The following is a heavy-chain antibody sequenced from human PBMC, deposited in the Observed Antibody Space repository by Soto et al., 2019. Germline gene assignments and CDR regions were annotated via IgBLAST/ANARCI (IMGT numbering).Heavy chain of an antibody. Sequence: VQLVESGGGVVQPGRSLRLSCAASGFTFSSYGIHWVRQAPGKGLEWVAVIWYDGSNKYYADSVKGRFTISRDNSKNALYLQMDSLRAEDTAVYYCARDAMIESYYYYMGVWGKGTTVTVSS. D-gene: IGHD2-21*01. J-gene: IGHJ6*03. V-gene: IGHV3-33*01. CDR1: GFTFSSYG. CDR2: IWYDGSNK. CDR3: ARDAMIESYYYYMGV.